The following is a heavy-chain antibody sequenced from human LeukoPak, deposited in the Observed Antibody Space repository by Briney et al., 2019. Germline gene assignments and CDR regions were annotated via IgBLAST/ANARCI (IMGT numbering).Heavy chain of an antibody. CDR2: IIPIFGTA. V-gene: IGHV1-69*13. D-gene: IGHD6-13*01. J-gene: IGHJ4*02. CDR1: GGTFSSYA. CDR3: ARRGYSSSHFDY. Sequence: ASVKVSCKASGGTFSSYAISWVRQSPRQGLEWMGGIIPIFGTANYAQKFQGRVTITADESTSTAYMELSSPRSEDTAVYYCARRGYSSSHFDYWGQGTLVTVSS.